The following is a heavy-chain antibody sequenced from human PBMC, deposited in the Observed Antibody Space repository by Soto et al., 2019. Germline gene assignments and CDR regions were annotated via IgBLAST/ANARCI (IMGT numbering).Heavy chain of an antibody. CDR3: ARDSVDRRSYNRFDP. J-gene: IGHJ5*02. V-gene: IGHV1-69*06. CDR2: IIPIFGTA. Sequence: SVKVSCKASGGTFSSYASSWVRQAPGQGLEWMGGIIPIFGTANYAQKFQGRVTITADKSTSTDYMELSSLRSEDTDVYYCARDSVDRRSYNRFDPWGRGTLLTVCS. D-gene: IGHD5-12*01. CDR1: GGTFSSYA.